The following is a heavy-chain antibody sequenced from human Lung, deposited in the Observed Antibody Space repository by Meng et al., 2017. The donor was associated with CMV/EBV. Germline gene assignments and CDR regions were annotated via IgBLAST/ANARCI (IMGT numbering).Heavy chain of an antibody. J-gene: IGHJ6*02. D-gene: IGHD4-17*01. CDR3: TRDKTIVTSWMSNNYYGMDV. Sequence: GGSLRLSCTASGFTFGDYTLSWVRQAPGKGLEWVGFIRSKAFGGATEYGASVKGRFTISRDDSKGIAYLQMNSLKTEDTAVYYCTRDKTIVTSWMSNNYYGMDVWGQGTTVTVSS. V-gene: IGHV3-49*04. CDR1: GFTFGDYT. CDR2: IRSKAFGGAT.